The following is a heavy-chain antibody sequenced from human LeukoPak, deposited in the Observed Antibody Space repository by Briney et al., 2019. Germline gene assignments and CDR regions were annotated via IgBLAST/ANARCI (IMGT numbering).Heavy chain of an antibody. CDR2: ISAYNGNT. J-gene: IGHJ6*03. CDR1: GYTFTSYG. CDR3: ARGFKGRMVDYYYYTDV. V-gene: IGHV1-18*01. D-gene: IGHD2-15*01. Sequence: ASVKVSCKASGYTFTSYGISWVRQAPGQGLEWMGWISAYNGNTNYAQKLQGRVTMTTDTSTSTAYMELRSLRSDDTAVYYCARGFKGRMVDYYYYTDVWGKGTTVTVSS.